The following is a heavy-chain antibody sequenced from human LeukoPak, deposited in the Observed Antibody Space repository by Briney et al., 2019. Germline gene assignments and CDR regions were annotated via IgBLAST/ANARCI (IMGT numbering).Heavy chain of an antibody. D-gene: IGHD5-18*01. V-gene: IGHV3-9*01. Sequence: GGSLRLSCAASGFTFDDYAMHWVRQAPGKGLEWVSGISWNSGSIGYADSVKGRFTISRDNAKNSLYLQMNSLRAEDTAVYYCARGGESAMAQYYFDYWGQGTLVTVSS. CDR2: ISWNSGSI. CDR1: GFTFDDYA. J-gene: IGHJ4*02. CDR3: ARGGESAMAQYYFDY.